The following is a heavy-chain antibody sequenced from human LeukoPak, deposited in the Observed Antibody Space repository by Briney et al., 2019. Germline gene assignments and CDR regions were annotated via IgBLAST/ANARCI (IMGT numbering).Heavy chain of an antibody. CDR1: GGSFSGYY. V-gene: IGHV4-34*01. CDR3: ARDKPHHYYDSSGYGY. Sequence: SETLSLTCAVYGGSFSGYYWSWIRQPPGKGLEWIGEINHSGSTNCNPSLKSRVTISVDTSKNQFSLKLSSVTAADTAVYYCARDKPHHYYDSSGYGYWGQGTLVTVSS. D-gene: IGHD3-22*01. CDR2: INHSGST. J-gene: IGHJ4*02.